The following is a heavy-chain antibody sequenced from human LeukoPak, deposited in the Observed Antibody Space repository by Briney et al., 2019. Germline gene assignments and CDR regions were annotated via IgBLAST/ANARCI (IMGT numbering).Heavy chain of an antibody. Sequence: PGRSLRLSCAASGFTFSSYAMHWVRQAPGKGLEWVAVISYDGSNKYYADSVEGRFTISRDNSKNTLYLQMNSLRAEDTAVYYCAREVDTAMATGMDYWGQGTLVTVSS. CDR1: GFTFSSYA. V-gene: IGHV3-30-3*01. CDR3: AREVDTAMATGMDY. D-gene: IGHD5-18*01. CDR2: ISYDGSNK. J-gene: IGHJ4*02.